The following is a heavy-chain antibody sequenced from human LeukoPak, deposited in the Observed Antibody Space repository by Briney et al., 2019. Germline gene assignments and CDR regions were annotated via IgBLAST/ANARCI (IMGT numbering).Heavy chain of an antibody. V-gene: IGHV3-48*01. CDR2: ISSSGSTK. CDR1: GITFSSYS. CDR3: ARYAVQLERPGDY. J-gene: IGHJ4*02. Sequence: GGSLRLSCGASGITFSSYSMNWVRQAPGKGLEWVSYISSSGSTKYYADSVKGRFTISRDNARNSLYLQMNSLRAEDTAVYYCARYAVQLERPGDYWGQGTLVTVSS. D-gene: IGHD1-1*01.